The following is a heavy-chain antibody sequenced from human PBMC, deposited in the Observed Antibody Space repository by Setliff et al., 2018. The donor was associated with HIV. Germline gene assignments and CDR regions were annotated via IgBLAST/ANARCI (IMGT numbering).Heavy chain of an antibody. J-gene: IGHJ6*02. CDR3: TRGLGAVVPYYGMDV. D-gene: IGHD2-15*01. CDR2: IQYDGRKN. Sequence: GGSLRLSCAASGFTFSYFGMHWVRQAPGKGLEWVAFIQYDGRKNNYADSVKGRFTISSDNSRNTVFLQMNNLRTEDTAVYYCTRGLGAVVPYYGMDVWGQGTTVTVSS. CDR1: GFTFSYFG. V-gene: IGHV3-30*02.